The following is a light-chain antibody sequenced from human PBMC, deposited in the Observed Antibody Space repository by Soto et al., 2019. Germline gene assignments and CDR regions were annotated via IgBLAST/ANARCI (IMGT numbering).Light chain of an antibody. V-gene: IGKV3-20*01. CDR3: KQYGSPTIT. J-gene: IGKJ5*01. CDR2: GAS. CDR1: QSVSSSY. Sequence: EIVLTQSPGTLSLSPGERATLSCRASQSVSSSYLAWYQQKPGQAPRLLIYGASSRATGIPDRFSGSGSGKDFPLPIRRRGPENFAVYSCKQYGSPTITFGQGKRREIK.